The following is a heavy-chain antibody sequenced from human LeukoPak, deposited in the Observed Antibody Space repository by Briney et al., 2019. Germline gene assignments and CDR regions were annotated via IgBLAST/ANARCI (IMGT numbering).Heavy chain of an antibody. V-gene: IGHV3-23*01. CDR2: ISGSGGTT. Sequence: GGSLRLSCAASGFTFSSYRMSWVRRAPGKGLEWVSEISGSGGTTYYADPVKGRFTISRDNSKNTLYLQMNDLRAEDTAIYYCAKQYCGVNYFDYWGQGALVTDSS. J-gene: IGHJ4*02. CDR3: AKQYCGVNYFDY. D-gene: IGHD4-17*01. CDR1: GFTFSSYR.